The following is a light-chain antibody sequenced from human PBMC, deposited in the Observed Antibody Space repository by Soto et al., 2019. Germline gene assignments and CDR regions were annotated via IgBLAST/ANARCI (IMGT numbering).Light chain of an antibody. CDR1: SRDVGGYNY. V-gene: IGLV2-14*03. CDR2: DVS. Sequence: SALTQPASVSWSPGQSITISCTGTSRDVGGYNYVSWYQHHPGKAPKLIIYDVSNRPSGVSIRFSGSKSDNTASLTISGLQPEDEADYHCSSYTTSNTRQIVFGTGTKVTVL. J-gene: IGLJ1*01. CDR3: SSYTTSNTRQIV.